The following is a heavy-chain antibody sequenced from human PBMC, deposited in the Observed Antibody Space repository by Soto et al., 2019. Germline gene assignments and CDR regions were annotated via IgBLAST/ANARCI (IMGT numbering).Heavy chain of an antibody. D-gene: IGHD3-22*01. CDR3: ARSSGPYYYYGMDV. J-gene: IGHJ6*02. Sequence: QVQLVESGGGVVQPGRSLRLSCAVSGFTLSSHAMHWVRQAPGKGLAWVAIISYDGSNKYYADSVKGRFTISRDNSKNTLYLQMNSLRAEDTAVYYCARSSGPYYYYGMDVWGQGTTVTVSS. V-gene: IGHV3-30-3*01. CDR2: ISYDGSNK. CDR1: GFTLSSHA.